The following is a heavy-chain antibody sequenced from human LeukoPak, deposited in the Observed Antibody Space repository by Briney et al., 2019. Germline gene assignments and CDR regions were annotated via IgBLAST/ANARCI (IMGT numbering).Heavy chain of an antibody. J-gene: IGHJ6*03. CDR3: ARDSYSSGWNYYYYYMDV. CDR2: ISGSSSYI. V-gene: IGHV3-21*01. Sequence: GGSLRLSCTVSEFTFSSYEMNWVRQAPGKGLEWVSSISGSSSYIYYADSVKGRFTISRDNAKNSLYLQMNSLRAEDTAVYYCARDSYSSGWNYYYYYMDVWGKGTTVTVSS. D-gene: IGHD6-19*01. CDR1: EFTFSSYE.